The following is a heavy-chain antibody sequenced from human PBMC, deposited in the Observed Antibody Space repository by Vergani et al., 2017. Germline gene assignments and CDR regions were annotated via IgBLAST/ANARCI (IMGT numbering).Heavy chain of an antibody. D-gene: IGHD3-10*01. J-gene: IGHJ6*03. CDR3: ARGSSGSPYYMDV. CDR1: GGSFSGYY. V-gene: IGHV4-34*01. Sequence: QVQLQQWGAGLLKPSETLSLTCAVYGGSFSGYYWSWIRQPPGKGLEWIGEINHSGSTNYKPSLKSRVTISVDTSKNQFSLKLSSVTAADTAVYYCARGSSGSPYYMDVWGKGTTVTVSS. CDR2: INHSGST.